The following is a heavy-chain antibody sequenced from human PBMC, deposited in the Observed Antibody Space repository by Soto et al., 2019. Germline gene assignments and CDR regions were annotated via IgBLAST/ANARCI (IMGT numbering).Heavy chain of an antibody. V-gene: IGHV1-69*12. D-gene: IGHD1-1*01. Sequence: QVQLVQSGAEVKKPGSSVKVSCKASGGTFSSYAISWVRQAPGQGLEWMGGIIPISGTANYAQKFQGRVTSTADESTRTAYRELSSLRSEDTAVYYCASPGGGRNYYYYGMDVWGQGTTVTVSS. J-gene: IGHJ6*02. CDR1: GGTFSSYA. CDR3: ASPGGGRNYYYYGMDV. CDR2: IIPISGTA.